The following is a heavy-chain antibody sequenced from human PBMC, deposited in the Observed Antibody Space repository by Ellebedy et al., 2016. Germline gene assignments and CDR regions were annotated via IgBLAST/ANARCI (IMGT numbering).Heavy chain of an antibody. CDR3: ARQYCSSTSCYAYYYYGMDV. V-gene: IGHV3-30*03. J-gene: IGHJ6*02. D-gene: IGHD2-2*01. Sequence: GGSLRLXXAASGFTFSSHGMHWVRQAPGKGLEWVAVISYDGSNKYYADSVKGRFTISRDNSKNTLYLQMNSLRAEDTAVYYCARQYCSSTSCYAYYYYGMDVWGQGTTVTVSS. CDR1: GFTFSSHG. CDR2: ISYDGSNK.